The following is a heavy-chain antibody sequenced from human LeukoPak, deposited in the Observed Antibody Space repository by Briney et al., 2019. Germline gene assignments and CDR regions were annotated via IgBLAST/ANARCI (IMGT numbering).Heavy chain of an antibody. CDR3: ARGAFD. J-gene: IGHJ4*02. CDR1: GFSVSSKY. Sequence: GGSLRLSCVGSGFSVSSKYMNWVRQAPGRGLDWVSVIYSDGRTFYADSVKGRFTSSRDNSKNTVDLQMNNLGADDTAVYYCARGAFDWGQGTLVTVSS. CDR2: IYSDGRT. V-gene: IGHV3-53*01.